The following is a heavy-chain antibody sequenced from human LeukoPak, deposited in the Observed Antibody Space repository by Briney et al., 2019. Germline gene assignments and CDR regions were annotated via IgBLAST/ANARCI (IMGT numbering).Heavy chain of an antibody. CDR1: GFPFGDYP. V-gene: IGHV3-49*03. CDR2: FGGKAIGGKT. CDR3: TRDRRKTASRYYYDSSGSVLDY. J-gene: IGHJ4*02. Sequence: GGPLKLSCPVPGFPFGDYPLSWFRRPPGKGLEWVGLFGGKAIGGKTEYAASVKGRFTISRDDSKSIAYLQMNSLKTEDTAVYYCTRDRRKTASRYYYDSSGSVLDYWGQGTLVTVSS. D-gene: IGHD3-22*01.